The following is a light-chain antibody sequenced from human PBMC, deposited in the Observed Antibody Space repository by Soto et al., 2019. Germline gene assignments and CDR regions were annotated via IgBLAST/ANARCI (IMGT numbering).Light chain of an antibody. CDR1: QXVLYISNNKNY. Sequence: DIGMTHSPDSLAVSLVERAPINXXSNQXVLYISNNKNYLAWYQQEPGQPPXXLIYWASTRESGVPDRFSGSGSGTDFTLTISSLQAEDVAVYYCQQYYSSITFGQGTRLEIK. CDR2: WAS. J-gene: IGKJ5*01. V-gene: IGKV4-1*01. CDR3: QQYYSSIT.